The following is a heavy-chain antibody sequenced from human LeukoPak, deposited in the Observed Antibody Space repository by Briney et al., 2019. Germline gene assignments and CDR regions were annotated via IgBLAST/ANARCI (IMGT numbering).Heavy chain of an antibody. CDR2: LHADGIER. J-gene: IGHJ4*02. CDR3: ARGGYSFDY. V-gene: IGHV3-7*01. D-gene: IGHD5-12*01. Sequence: PGGPLRLSCAASGFTLSGYWMSWVRQAPGKGLEWVARLHADGIERYYVDPVKGRFTISRDNAKNSLHLQMYSLRLDDTAVYYCARGGYSFDYLGQGTLVTVSS. CDR1: GFTLSGYW.